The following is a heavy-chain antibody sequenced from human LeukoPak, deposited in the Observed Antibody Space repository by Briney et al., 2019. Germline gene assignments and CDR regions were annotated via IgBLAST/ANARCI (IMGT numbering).Heavy chain of an antibody. CDR2: IYYSGST. J-gene: IGHJ4*02. D-gene: IGHD1-20*01. V-gene: IGHV4-59*01. CDR3: ASKYNWNLAYDY. CDR1: GGSISSYY. Sequence: SETLSLTCTVSGGSISSYYWSWIRQPPGKGLEWIGYIYYSGSTNYNPSLKSRVTISVDTSKNQFSLKLSSLTAADTAVYYCASKYNWNLAYDYWGQGTLVTVSS.